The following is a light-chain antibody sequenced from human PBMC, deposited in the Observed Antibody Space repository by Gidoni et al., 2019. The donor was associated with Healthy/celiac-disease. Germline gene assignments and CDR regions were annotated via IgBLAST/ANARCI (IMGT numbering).Light chain of an antibody. CDR2: EVS. Sequence: QSDLTQPASVSGSPGQSIPISCTGTSSDVGGSHSDSWYQQHPGKAPKIMIAEVSNRPSVVSNRFSGSKSGNTASLTISVLQAEDEADYYCSSYTSSSTLVFGTGTKVTVL. J-gene: IGLJ1*01. CDR3: SSYTSSSTLV. V-gene: IGLV2-14*01. CDR1: SSDVGGSHS.